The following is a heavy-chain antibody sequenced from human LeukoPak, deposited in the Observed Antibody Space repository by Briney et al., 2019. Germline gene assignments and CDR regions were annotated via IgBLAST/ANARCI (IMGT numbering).Heavy chain of an antibody. CDR2: INAGNGDT. V-gene: IGHV1-3*01. Sequence: ASVKVSCKASGYTFTNYAVNWLRQAPGQRLEWTGWINAGNGDTKFSQNYRARVTITRDASASTAYMELSSLTSEDTAVYFCARGLWSAHRREYYFDSWGQGTLVTVSS. D-gene: IGHD3-3*01. CDR1: GYTFTNYA. CDR3: ARGLWSAHRREYYFDS. J-gene: IGHJ4*02.